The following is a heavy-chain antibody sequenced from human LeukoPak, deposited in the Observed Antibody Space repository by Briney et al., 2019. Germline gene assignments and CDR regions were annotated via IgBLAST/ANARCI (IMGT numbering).Heavy chain of an antibody. CDR2: INHSGST. Sequence: SETLSLTCAVYGGSFSGYYWSWIRQPPGKGLEWIGEINHSGSTNYNPSLKSRVTISVDTSKNQFSLKLSSVTAADTAVYYCARQGKGATPFDCWGQGTLVTVSS. D-gene: IGHD1-26*01. V-gene: IGHV4-34*01. CDR3: ARQGKGATPFDC. J-gene: IGHJ4*02. CDR1: GGSFSGYY.